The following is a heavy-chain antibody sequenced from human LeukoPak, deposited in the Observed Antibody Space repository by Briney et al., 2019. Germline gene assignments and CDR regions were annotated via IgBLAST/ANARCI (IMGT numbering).Heavy chain of an antibody. D-gene: IGHD2-15*01. Sequence: GGSLRLSCAASGFTFSSYAMNWVRQAPGKGLEWVSAISGSGGSTYYADSVKGRFTISRDNSKNTLYLQMNSLRAEDTAVYYCAKRRGAATLPHFDYWGQGTLVTVSS. J-gene: IGHJ4*02. CDR2: ISGSGGST. V-gene: IGHV3-23*01. CDR1: GFTFSSYA. CDR3: AKRRGAATLPHFDY.